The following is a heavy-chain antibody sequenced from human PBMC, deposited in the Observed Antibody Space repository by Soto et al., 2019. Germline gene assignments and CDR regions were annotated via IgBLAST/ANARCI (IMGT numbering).Heavy chain of an antibody. CDR3: ARLGAYYQSLDP. J-gene: IGHJ5*02. CDR1: GDSISRGAYY. CDR2: IYYSGST. V-gene: IGHV4-31*03. D-gene: IGHD2-21*01. Sequence: PSETLSLTCTVSGDSISRGAYYWNWIRQHPGKGLEWIGYIYYSGSTYYNPSLKSRVTISVDTSKNQFSLKLSSVTAADTAVYYCARLGAYYQSLDPWGPGTLVTVSS.